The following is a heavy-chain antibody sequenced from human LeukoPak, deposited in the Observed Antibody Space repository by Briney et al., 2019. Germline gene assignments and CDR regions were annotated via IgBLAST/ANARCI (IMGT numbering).Heavy chain of an antibody. V-gene: IGHV1-2*02. J-gene: IGHJ4*02. CDR1: GYTFTGYY. Sequence: ASVKVSCKASGYTFTGYYMHWVRQAPGQGLEWMGWINPNSGGTNYAQKFQGRVTMTRDTSISTAYMELSRLRSDDTAVYYCAIPRYCSSTSCSLPDYWGQGTLVTVSS. CDR3: AIPRYCSSTSCSLPDY. CDR2: INPNSGGT. D-gene: IGHD2-2*01.